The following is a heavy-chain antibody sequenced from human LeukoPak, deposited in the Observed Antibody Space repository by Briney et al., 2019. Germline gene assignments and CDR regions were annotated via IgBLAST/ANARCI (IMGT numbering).Heavy chain of an antibody. D-gene: IGHD6-19*01. CDR2: IKQDGSEK. J-gene: IGHJ4*02. CDR1: GFTFSSYW. Sequence: GGFLRLSCAASGFTFSSYWMSWVRQAPGKGLEWVANIKQDGSEKYYVDSVKGPFTISRDNAKNSLYLQMNSLRAEDTAVYYCARDLGAVAGTEFDYWGQGTLVTVSS. CDR3: ARDLGAVAGTEFDY. V-gene: IGHV3-7*01.